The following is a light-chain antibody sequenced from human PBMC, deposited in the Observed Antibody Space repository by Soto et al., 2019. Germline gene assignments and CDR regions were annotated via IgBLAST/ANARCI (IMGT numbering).Light chain of an antibody. J-gene: IGKJ5*01. Sequence: DVQLTQSPSFMSLSAGDRVTITCRASQGISNSLAWYQQKPGKAPKLLIYSASTLQSGVPSRFSGGFSGTEFTLTISSLRPEDFATYYCQQLYRYPITFCQGTRLEIK. V-gene: IGKV1-9*01. CDR2: SAS. CDR1: QGISNS. CDR3: QQLYRYPIT.